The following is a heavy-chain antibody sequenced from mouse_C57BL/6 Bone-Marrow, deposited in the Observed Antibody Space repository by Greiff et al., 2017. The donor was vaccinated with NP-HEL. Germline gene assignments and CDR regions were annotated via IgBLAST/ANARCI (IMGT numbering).Heavy chain of an antibody. CDR1: GYTFTSYW. J-gene: IGHJ3*01. D-gene: IGHD1-1*01. CDR3: ARWGYYYDSSP. Sequence: QVQLQQPGAELVMPGASVKLSCKASGYTFTSYWMHWVKQRPGQGLEWIGEIDPSDSYTNYNQKFKGKSTLTVDKSSSTAYMQLSSLTSEDSAVYYCARWGYYYDSSPWGQGTLVTVSA. V-gene: IGHV1-69*01. CDR2: IDPSDSYT.